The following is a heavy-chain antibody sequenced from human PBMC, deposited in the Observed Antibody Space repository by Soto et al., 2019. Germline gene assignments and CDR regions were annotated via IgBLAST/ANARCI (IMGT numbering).Heavy chain of an antibody. D-gene: IGHD2-2*01. Sequence: QVQLVQSGAEVKKPGSSVMVSCKASGGTFSSYAISWVRQAPGQGLEWMGGIIPIFGTANYAQKFQGRVTITADESTSTAYMELSSLRSEDTAVYYCARDIVVVPAAISQAPNYYYYGMDVWGQGTTVTVSS. CDR2: IIPIFGTA. J-gene: IGHJ6*02. CDR1: GGTFSSYA. V-gene: IGHV1-69*01. CDR3: ARDIVVVPAAISQAPNYYYYGMDV.